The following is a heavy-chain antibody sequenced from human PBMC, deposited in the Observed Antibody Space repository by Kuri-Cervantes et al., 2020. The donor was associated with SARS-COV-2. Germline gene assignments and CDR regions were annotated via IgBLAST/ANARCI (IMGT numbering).Heavy chain of an antibody. D-gene: IGHD3-3*01. J-gene: IGHJ4*02. CDR2: IYSGGSK. CDR1: GFTVSSNY. Sequence: GGSLRLSCAASGFTVSSNYMSWVRQAPGKGLEWVSVIYSGGSKYYADSVKGRFTISRDNSKNTLYLQMNSLKTEDTAVYYCTTERSYYDFWSGYFWYFDYWGQGTLVTVSS. V-gene: IGHV3-66*01. CDR3: TTERSYYDFWSGYFWYFDY.